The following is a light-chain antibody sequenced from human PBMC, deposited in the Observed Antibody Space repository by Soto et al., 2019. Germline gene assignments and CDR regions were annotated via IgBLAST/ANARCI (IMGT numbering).Light chain of an antibody. CDR2: TAS. V-gene: IGKV1-9*01. Sequence: DIQLTQSPSFLSASVGDRVTVTCRASQGINSHLAWYQQKPGKAPKLLIYTASTLQSGLPSRFSGSASGTEFTLTITSLQPEDVSAYYCQQLNRYPLPFCGVTKVEIK. CDR3: QQLNRYPLP. CDR1: QGINSH. J-gene: IGKJ4*01.